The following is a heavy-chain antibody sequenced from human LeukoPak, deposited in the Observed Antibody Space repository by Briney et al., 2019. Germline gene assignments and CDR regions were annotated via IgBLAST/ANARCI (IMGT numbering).Heavy chain of an antibody. Sequence: GRSLRLSCAASGFTFDVYAMHWVRQAPGKGLEWVSGISWNSGSIGYADSVKGRFTISRDNAKNSLYLQMNSLTTEDTALYYCAKAPFGELVPAAFDYWGQGTLVTVSS. CDR1: GFTFDVYA. V-gene: IGHV3-9*01. J-gene: IGHJ4*02. CDR3: AKAPFGELVPAAFDY. CDR2: ISWNSGSI. D-gene: IGHD3-10*01.